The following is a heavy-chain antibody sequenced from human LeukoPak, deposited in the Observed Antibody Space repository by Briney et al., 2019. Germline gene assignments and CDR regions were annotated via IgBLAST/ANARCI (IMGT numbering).Heavy chain of an antibody. J-gene: IGHJ4*02. CDR3: ARWKGVDSGLNFDY. V-gene: IGHV4-30-2*01. Sequence: SETLSLTCTVSGGSISSGGYYWSWIRQPPGKGLEWIGYIYHSGSTYYNPSLKSRVTISVDRSKNQFSLKLSSVTAADTAVYYCARWKGVDSGLNFDYWGQGTLVTVSS. D-gene: IGHD1-26*01. CDR2: IYHSGST. CDR1: GGSISSGGYY.